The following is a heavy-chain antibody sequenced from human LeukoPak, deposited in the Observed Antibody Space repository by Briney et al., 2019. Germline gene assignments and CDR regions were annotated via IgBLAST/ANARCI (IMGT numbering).Heavy chain of an antibody. Sequence: SETLTLTCAVSGASISSSNWLGWVRQPPGKGLEWMGEIYHSGSTIYTPSLKSRVTISVADPKKQFSLKMSSMTAADTAVYYCASRSSGWYCENGGQGTLVTVSS. D-gene: IGHD6-19*01. CDR2: IYHSGST. V-gene: IGHV4-4*02. CDR1: GASISSSNW. CDR3: ASRSSGWYCEN. J-gene: IGHJ4*02.